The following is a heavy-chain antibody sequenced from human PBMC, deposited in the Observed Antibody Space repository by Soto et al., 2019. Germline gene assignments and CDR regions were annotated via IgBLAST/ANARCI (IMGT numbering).Heavy chain of an antibody. Sequence: VGSLRLSCIGAGFTFDSYEANWVRQSPEGGLEWVASIGRGSGPTYYADSVKGRFTVSRDFARNSMFLQMDNLRVEDTGVYYCTTSYFYAAGGEGTLDTVSS. CDR3: TTSYFYAA. CDR1: GFTFDSYE. J-gene: IGHJ4*02. CDR2: IGRGSGPT. D-gene: IGHD3-10*01. V-gene: IGHV3-48*03.